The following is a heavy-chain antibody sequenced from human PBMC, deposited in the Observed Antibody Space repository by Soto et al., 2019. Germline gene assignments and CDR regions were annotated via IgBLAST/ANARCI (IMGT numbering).Heavy chain of an antibody. D-gene: IGHD4-17*01. Sequence: QVQLQESGPGLVKPSETLSLTCSVADGSISNYYWSWIRQPPGKGLEWIGQINYTGRTNYNPSLESRVTMSVDTYKNLFSLRLTAVTAADTAVYYCARDRYGGNSFWYFNVWGRGTLVTVSS. J-gene: IGHJ2*01. CDR3: ARDRYGGNSFWYFNV. CDR2: INYTGRT. CDR1: DGSISNYY. V-gene: IGHV4-59*01.